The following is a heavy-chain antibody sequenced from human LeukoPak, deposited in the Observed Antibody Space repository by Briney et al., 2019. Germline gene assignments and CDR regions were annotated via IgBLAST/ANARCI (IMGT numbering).Heavy chain of an antibody. J-gene: IGHJ4*02. CDR2: ISSGGGST. CDR1: GFTFSSYV. V-gene: IGHV3-23*01. CDR3: AKVSESGSYFFPY. D-gene: IGHD1-26*01. Sequence: GGSLRLSCAASGFTFSSYVMSWVRQAPGKGLEWVSGISSGGGSTYYADSVKGRFTISRDNSKNTLYLQMNSLRAEDTALYYCAKVSESGSYFFPYWGQGTLATVSS.